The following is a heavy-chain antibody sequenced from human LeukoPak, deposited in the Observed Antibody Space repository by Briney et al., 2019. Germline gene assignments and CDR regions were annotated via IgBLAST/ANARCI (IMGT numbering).Heavy chain of an antibody. J-gene: IGHJ4*02. CDR2: ISAYNGNT. CDR3: ARLRYCSGGSCQNPDY. V-gene: IGHV1-18*01. Sequence: EASVKVSCKASGGTFSSYAISWVRQAPGQGLEWMGWISAYNGNTNYAQKLQGRVTMTTDTSTSTAYMELRSLRSDDTAVYYCARLRYCSGGSCQNPDYWGQGTLVTVSS. CDR1: GGTFSSYA. D-gene: IGHD2-15*01.